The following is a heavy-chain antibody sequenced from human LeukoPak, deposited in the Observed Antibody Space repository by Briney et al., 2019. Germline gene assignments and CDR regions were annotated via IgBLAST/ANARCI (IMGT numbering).Heavy chain of an antibody. V-gene: IGHV4-59*08. D-gene: IGHD5-24*01. Sequence: SETLSLTCTVSGGSISSHYWSWIRQPPGKGLEWIGYIYYSGSTNYNPSLKSRVTISVDTSKNQFSLKLSSVTAADTAVYYCARRTPYRDGYNDYWGQGTLVTVSS. CDR3: ARRTPYRDGYNDY. CDR1: GGSISSHY. CDR2: IYYSGST. J-gene: IGHJ4*02.